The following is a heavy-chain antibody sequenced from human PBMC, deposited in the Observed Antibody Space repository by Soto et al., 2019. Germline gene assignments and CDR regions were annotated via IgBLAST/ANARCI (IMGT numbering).Heavy chain of an antibody. J-gene: IGHJ6*02. CDR1: GGSISSGGYY. V-gene: IGHV4-31*01. Sequence: QVQLQESGPGLVKPSQTLSLTCTVSGGSISSGGYYWYWIRQHPGKGLEWIGYIYYSGTTYYNPSLKSQVTISVDTSKNQFSLKLSSVTAADTAVYYWAAACVACGGFNYYGMDVWGQGTTVTVSS. CDR3: AAACVACGGFNYYGMDV. D-gene: IGHD2-21*01. CDR2: IYYSGTT.